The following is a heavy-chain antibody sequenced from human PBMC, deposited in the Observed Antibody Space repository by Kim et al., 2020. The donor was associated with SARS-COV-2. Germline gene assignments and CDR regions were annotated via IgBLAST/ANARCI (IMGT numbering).Heavy chain of an antibody. J-gene: IGHJ6*02. CDR3: ARGRAYLYYYYYYGMDV. V-gene: IGHV4-34*01. Sequence: LKRRVTISVETSKNQYSLKLSSVTAADTAVYYCARGRAYLYYYYYYGMDVWGQGTTVTVSS. D-gene: IGHD3-16*01.